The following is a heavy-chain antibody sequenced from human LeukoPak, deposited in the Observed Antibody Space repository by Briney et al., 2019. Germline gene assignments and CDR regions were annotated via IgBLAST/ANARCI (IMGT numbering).Heavy chain of an antibody. J-gene: IGHJ5*02. CDR2: IYYSGST. V-gene: IGHV4-59*01. CDR1: GGSISSYY. Sequence: SETLSLTCTVSGGSISSYYWSWIRQPPGKGLEWIGYIYYSGSTNYNPSLKSRVTISVDTSKNQFSLKLSSVTAADTAVYYCARAPITDYYGSGNWFDPWGQGTLVTVSS. CDR3: ARAPITDYYGSGNWFDP. D-gene: IGHD3-10*01.